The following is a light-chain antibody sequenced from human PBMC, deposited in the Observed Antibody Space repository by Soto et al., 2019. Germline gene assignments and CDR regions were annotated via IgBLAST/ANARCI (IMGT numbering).Light chain of an antibody. Sequence: EVVLTQSPGTLSLSPGERATLSCRASQSISSGYLAWYQQKPGQAPRLLTYGASSRATGIPDRFSGSGSGTEFTLTISRLEPEDIAVFYCQQYCSSPWTFGQGTKVDIK. V-gene: IGKV3-20*01. CDR3: QQYCSSPWT. CDR1: QSISSGY. CDR2: GAS. J-gene: IGKJ1*01.